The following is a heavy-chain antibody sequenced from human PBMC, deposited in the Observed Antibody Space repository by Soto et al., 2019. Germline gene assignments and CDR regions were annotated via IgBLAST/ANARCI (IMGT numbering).Heavy chain of an antibody. CDR3: GRHQAGTVDY. CDR2: IYYIGST. CDR1: GGSISSGYYY. V-gene: IGHV4-39*01. Sequence: SETLSLTCSVSGGSISSGYYYWSWIRQPPGKGLEWIGSIYYIGSTYYNASLKSRVTISGDTSKKQFSLKLSSVTAADTAVYYCGRHQAGTVDYWGQGTLVTVSS. J-gene: IGHJ4*02. D-gene: IGHD6-19*01.